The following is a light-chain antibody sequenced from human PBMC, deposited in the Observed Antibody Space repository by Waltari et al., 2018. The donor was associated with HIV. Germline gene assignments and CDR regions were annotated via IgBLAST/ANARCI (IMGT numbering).Light chain of an antibody. Sequence: IVMPQSPATLSVSPGERATLSCRASQSVRSNLAWYQQRPGQAPRLLISGASTRATGVPARFSGSGSVTDFTLTVSSLQSEDFAVSYCQQYDNWPPITFGQGTRLEIK. J-gene: IGKJ5*01. CDR3: QQYDNWPPIT. CDR2: GAS. CDR1: QSVRSN. V-gene: IGKV3-15*01.